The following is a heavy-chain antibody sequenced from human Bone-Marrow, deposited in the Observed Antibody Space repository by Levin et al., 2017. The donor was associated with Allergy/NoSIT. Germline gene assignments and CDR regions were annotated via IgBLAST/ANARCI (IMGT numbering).Heavy chain of an antibody. D-gene: IGHD1/OR15-1a*01. V-gene: IGHV4-31*03. J-gene: IGHJ4*02. CDR3: TREDGSTIDY. CDR2: IYHSGNT. Sequence: SETLSLTCTVSGGSISSGGNYWSWIRQQPGKGLEWIGYIYHSGNTYYNPSLKSRVMISVDTSKNQFSLKVSSVTAADTAVDYCTREDGSTIDYWGQGILVTVSS. CDR1: GGSISSGGNY.